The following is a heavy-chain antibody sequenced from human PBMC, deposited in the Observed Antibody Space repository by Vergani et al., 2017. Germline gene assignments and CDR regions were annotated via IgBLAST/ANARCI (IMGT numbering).Heavy chain of an antibody. CDR2: INPYSGAT. J-gene: IGHJ4*02. D-gene: IGHD3-3*01. CDR1: GYTFTGYY. Sequence: QVQLVQSGAEVKKPGASVKVSCKASGYTFTGYYIHWVRQAPGQGLQWLGWINPYSGATTYGQDFQGRVTMTWDTSISTAYLNFNRVTSADTAMYFCARDFRVDVTAEFEYWGQGTLVIASS. CDR3: ARDFRVDVTAEFEY. V-gene: IGHV1-2*02.